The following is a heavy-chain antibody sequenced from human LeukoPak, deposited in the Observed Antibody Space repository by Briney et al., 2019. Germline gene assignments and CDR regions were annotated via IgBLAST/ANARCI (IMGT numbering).Heavy chain of an antibody. CDR1: GGSISSYY. Sequence: PSETLSLTCTVSGGSISSYYWSWIRQPPGKGLEWIGYIFYSGSTNYNPSLKSRVTISLDTSKNQFSLKLSSVTAADTAVYYCAKVAEAHDAFDIWGQGTMVTVSS. J-gene: IGHJ3*02. CDR3: AKVAEAHDAFDI. V-gene: IGHV4-59*01. CDR2: IFYSGST.